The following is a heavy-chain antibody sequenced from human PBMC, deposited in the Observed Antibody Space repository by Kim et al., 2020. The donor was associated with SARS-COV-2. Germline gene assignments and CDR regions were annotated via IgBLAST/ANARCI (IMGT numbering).Heavy chain of an antibody. Sequence: SETLSLTCAVYGGSFSGYYWSWIRQPPGKGLEWIGEINHSGSTNYNPSLKSRVTISVDTSKNQFSLKLSSVTAADTAVYYCARAEGIRVVPAAIDPWFDPWGQGTLVTVSS. J-gene: IGHJ5*02. CDR1: GGSFSGYY. D-gene: IGHD2-2*01. V-gene: IGHV4-34*01. CDR2: INHSGST. CDR3: ARAEGIRVVPAAIDPWFDP.